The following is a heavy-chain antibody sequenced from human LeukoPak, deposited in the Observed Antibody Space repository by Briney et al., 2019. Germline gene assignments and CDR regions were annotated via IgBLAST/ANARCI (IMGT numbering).Heavy chain of an antibody. CDR2: INHSGST. CDR1: GFTFSSYW. CDR3: ARVKGIAARPFDY. Sequence: GSLRLSCAASGFTFSSYWMNWARQAPGKGLEWIGEINHSGSTNYNPSLKSRVTISVDTSKNQFSLKLSSVTAADTAVYYCARVKGIAARPFDYWGQGTLVTVSS. V-gene: IGHV4-34*01. J-gene: IGHJ4*02. D-gene: IGHD6-6*01.